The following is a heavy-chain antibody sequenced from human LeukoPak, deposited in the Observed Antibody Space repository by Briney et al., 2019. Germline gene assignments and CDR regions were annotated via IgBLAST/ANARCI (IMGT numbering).Heavy chain of an antibody. CDR2: INHSGST. CDR1: GGSFRGYY. Sequence: PSETLSLTCAVYGGSFRGYYWSWIRQPPGKGLEWIGEINHSGSTNYNPSLKSRVTISVDPSKSPLSLKPSSVTAADTGVYYCTTPPVGFGELLYDTWGQGNLVTVSS. D-gene: IGHD3-10*01. CDR3: TTPPVGFGELLYDT. J-gene: IGHJ5*02. V-gene: IGHV4-34*01.